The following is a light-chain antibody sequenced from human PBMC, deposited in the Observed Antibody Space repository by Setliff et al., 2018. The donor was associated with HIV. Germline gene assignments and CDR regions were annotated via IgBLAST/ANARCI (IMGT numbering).Light chain of an antibody. CDR2: DVN. CDR3: CSYSRGSTYV. CDR1: SNDIGRFNY. V-gene: IGLV2-14*03. J-gene: IGLJ1*01. Sequence: QSVLTQPASVTGAPGQSITISCTGTSNDIGRFNYVSWYKQFPGKGPTLVIFDVNQRPSGVSNRFSGSKSGNIASLIISGLQAEDEAGYFCCSYSRGSTYVFGTGTKVTVL.